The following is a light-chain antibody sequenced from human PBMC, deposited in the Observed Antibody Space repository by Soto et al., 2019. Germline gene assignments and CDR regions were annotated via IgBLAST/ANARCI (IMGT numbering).Light chain of an antibody. CDR1: QSVSNY. J-gene: IGKJ4*01. V-gene: IGKV3-11*01. Sequence: DIVLTQSPATLSLSPGERATLSCRASQSVSNYLAWYQQKPGQAPRLLIYDASNRATGIPARFSGSGSGTDLTLTISSLEPEDFAVYYCQQRSNWPPRITVGGGTKVEIK. CDR3: QQRSNWPPRIT. CDR2: DAS.